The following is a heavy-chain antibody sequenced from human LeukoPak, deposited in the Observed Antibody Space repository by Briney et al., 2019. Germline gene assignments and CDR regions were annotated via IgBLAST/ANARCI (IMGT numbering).Heavy chain of an antibody. V-gene: IGHV3-21*01. CDR3: ARISSPTEAFDI. D-gene: IGHD4-17*01. CDR1: GFTFSSYS. Sequence: PGRSLRLSCAASGFTFSSYSMNWVRQAPGKGLEWVSSISSSSSYIYYADSVKGRFTISRDNAKNSLYLQMNSLRAEDTAVYYCARISSPTEAFDIWGQGTMVTVSS. CDR2: ISSSSSYI. J-gene: IGHJ3*02.